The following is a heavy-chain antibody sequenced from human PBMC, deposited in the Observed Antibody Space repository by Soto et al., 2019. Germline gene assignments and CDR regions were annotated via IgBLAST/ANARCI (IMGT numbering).Heavy chain of an antibody. D-gene: IGHD5-18*01. Sequence: GGSLGLSCAVSGLTVSSTYMSWVRQTPGKGLEWVSIIYSAGSTYYADSVKGRFTISRDNSKNTVYLQMNSLRAEDTAVYYCARVFTDTAKVFDYWGHGALGTVAA. CDR2: IYSAGST. CDR3: ARVFTDTAKVFDY. CDR1: GLTVSSTY. J-gene: IGHJ4*03. V-gene: IGHV3-53*01.